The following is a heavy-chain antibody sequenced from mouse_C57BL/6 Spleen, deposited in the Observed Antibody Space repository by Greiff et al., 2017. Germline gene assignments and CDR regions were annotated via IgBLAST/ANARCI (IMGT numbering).Heavy chain of an antibody. J-gene: IGHJ4*01. V-gene: IGHV5-9-1*02. CDR1: GFTFSSYA. D-gene: IGHD2-3*01. Sequence: EVQLVESGEGLVKPGGSLTLSCAASGFTFSSYAMSWVRQTPEKRLEWVAYISSGGDYIYYADTVKGRFTISRDNARNTLYLQMSSLKSEDTAMYYCTRAHDGYYVRAMDYWGQGTSVTVSS. CDR3: TRAHDGYYVRAMDY. CDR2: ISSGGDYI.